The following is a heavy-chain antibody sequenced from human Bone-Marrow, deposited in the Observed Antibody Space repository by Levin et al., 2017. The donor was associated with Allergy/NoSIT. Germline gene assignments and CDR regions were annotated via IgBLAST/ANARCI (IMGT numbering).Heavy chain of an antibody. CDR2: INHSGST. CDR3: AREARDSLTTVVTPPPLYYFDY. Sequence: SQTLSLTCAVYGGSFSGYYWSWIRQPPGKGLEWIGEINHSGSTNYNPSLKSRVTISVDTSKNQFSLKLSSVTAADTAVYYCAREARDSLTTVVTPPPLYYFDYWGQGTLVTVSS. V-gene: IGHV4-34*01. J-gene: IGHJ4*02. D-gene: IGHD4-23*01. CDR1: GGSFSGYY.